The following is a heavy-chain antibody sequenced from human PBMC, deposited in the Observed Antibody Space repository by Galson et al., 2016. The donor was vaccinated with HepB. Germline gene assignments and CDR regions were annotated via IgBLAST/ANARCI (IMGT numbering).Heavy chain of an antibody. V-gene: IGHV3-33*06. CDR1: GFTFNTYG. J-gene: IGHJ6*02. CDR2: IWYDGSNK. D-gene: IGHD2/OR15-2a*01. Sequence: LRLSCAASGFTFNTYGMHRVRQAPGKGLEWVAVIWYDGSNKYYVDSVKGRFTISRDNSKNTLYLQMNGLRAEDTAVYYCAKVIGGDAYYYYGMDVWGQGTTVTVSS. CDR3: AKVIGGDAYYYYGMDV.